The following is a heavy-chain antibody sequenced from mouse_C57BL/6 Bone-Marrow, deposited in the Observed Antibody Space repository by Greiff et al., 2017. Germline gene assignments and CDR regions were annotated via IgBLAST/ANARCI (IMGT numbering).Heavy chain of an antibody. CDR2: INPYNGGT. CDR3: ARRLTTVVATRYFDV. Sequence: EVQLQQSGPVLVKPGASVKMSCKASGYTFTDYYMNWVKQSPGKSLEWIGVINPYNGGTSYNQKFKGKATLTVDKSSSTAYMELNSLTSADSAVYYCARRLTTVVATRYFDVWGTGTTVTVSS. V-gene: IGHV1-19*01. CDR1: GYTFTDYY. J-gene: IGHJ1*03. D-gene: IGHD1-1*01.